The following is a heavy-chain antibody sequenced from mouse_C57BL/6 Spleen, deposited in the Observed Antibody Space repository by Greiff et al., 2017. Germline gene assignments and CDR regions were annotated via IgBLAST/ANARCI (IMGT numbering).Heavy chain of an antibody. J-gene: IGHJ3*01. Sequence: QVQLKESGPGLVQPSQSLSITCTVSGFSLTSYGVHWVRQSPGKGLEWLGVIWSGGSTDYNAAFISRLSISKDNSKSQVFFKMNSLQADDTAIYYWARNDGYDEGAWFAYWGQGTLVTVSA. CDR3: ARNDGYDEGAWFAY. CDR1: GFSLTSYG. CDR2: IWSGGST. D-gene: IGHD2-2*01. V-gene: IGHV2-2*01.